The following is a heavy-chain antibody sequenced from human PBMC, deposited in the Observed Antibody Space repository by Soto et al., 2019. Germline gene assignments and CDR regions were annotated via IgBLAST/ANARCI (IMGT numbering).Heavy chain of an antibody. CDR1: GFICSSYD. J-gene: IGHJ3*02. CDR3: AKATATSGGAFEI. Sequence: PGGSLRLSCAVSGFICSSYDMSWVRQAPGKGLEWVSTILVGGSTHYEDSVKGRFTISRDTSKNTVYLQTDSLTAGDTAFYYCAKATATSGGAFEIYGQGTMVTVSS. V-gene: IGHV3-23*01. CDR2: ILVGGST. D-gene: IGHD1-1*01.